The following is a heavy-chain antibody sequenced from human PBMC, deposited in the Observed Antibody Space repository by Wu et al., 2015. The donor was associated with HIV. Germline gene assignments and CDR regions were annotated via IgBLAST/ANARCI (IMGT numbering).Heavy chain of an antibody. V-gene: IGHV1-69*01. CDR2: LVPVFATT. CDR1: GYTFTGYY. Sequence: QVQLVQSGAEVKKPGASVKVSCKASGYTFTGYYMHWVRQAPGQGLEWIGGLVPVFATTNYAQTLQDRVTITTDASTNTAYMELNSLRSEDTAVYYCARWVAPHTAWFDPWGQGTLVTVSS. CDR3: ARWVAPHTAWFDP. D-gene: IGHD1-26*01. J-gene: IGHJ5*02.